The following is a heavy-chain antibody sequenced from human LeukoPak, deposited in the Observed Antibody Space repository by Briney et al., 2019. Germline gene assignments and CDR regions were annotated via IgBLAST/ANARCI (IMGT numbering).Heavy chain of an antibody. CDR1: GFTFSSYA. CDR2: IYSCGST. CDR3: ARLIWLDQYYFDY. V-gene: IGHV3-66*02. J-gene: IGHJ4*02. D-gene: IGHD6-19*01. Sequence: GGSLRLSCAASGFTFSSYAMSWVRQAPGKGLEWVSVIYSCGSTYYADSVKGRFTISRDNSKNTLYLQMNSLRAEDTAIYYCARLIWLDQYYFDYWGQGTLVTVSS.